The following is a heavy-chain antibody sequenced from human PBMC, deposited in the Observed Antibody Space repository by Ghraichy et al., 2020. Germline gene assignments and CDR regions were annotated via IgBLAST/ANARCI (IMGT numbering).Heavy chain of an antibody. CDR1: GFTFSNAW. V-gene: IGHV3-15*01. CDR2: IKSKTDGGTT. D-gene: IGHD3-22*01. Sequence: GGSLRLSCAASGFTFSNAWMSWVRQAPGKGLEWVGRIKSKTDGGTTDYAAPVKGRFTISRDDSKNTLYLQMNSLKTEDTAVYYCTTDLYYYDSSGRSDYWGQGTLVTVSS. J-gene: IGHJ4*02. CDR3: TTDLYYYDSSGRSDY.